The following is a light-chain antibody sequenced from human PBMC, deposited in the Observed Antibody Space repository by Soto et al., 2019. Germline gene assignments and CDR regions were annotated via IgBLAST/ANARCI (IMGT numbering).Light chain of an antibody. Sequence: DIQMTQSPSSLSASVGDRVTITCRASQGSSNYLAWYQQKPGKVPKLLIYAASTLQSGVPSRFSGSGSGTDFTLTISSLQPEDGATYYCQKYNSAPHTFGQGTKLEIK. J-gene: IGKJ2*01. CDR3: QKYNSAPHT. V-gene: IGKV1-27*01. CDR2: AAS. CDR1: QGSSNY.